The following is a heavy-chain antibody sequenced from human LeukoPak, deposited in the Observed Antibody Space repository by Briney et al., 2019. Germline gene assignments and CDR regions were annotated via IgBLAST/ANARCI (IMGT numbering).Heavy chain of an antibody. Sequence: GGSLRLSCAASGFTFSSYGMHWVRQAPGKGLEWVAFIRYDGSNKYYADSVKGRFTISRDNSKNTLYLQMNSLRAEDTAVYYCAKDFTWSGYRFDYWGQGTLVTVSS. V-gene: IGHV3-30*02. CDR3: AKDFTWSGYRFDY. J-gene: IGHJ4*02. CDR1: GFTFSSYG. D-gene: IGHD3-3*01. CDR2: IRYDGSNK.